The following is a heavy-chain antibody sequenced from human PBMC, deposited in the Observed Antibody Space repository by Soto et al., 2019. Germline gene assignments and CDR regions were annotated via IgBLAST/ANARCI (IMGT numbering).Heavy chain of an antibody. Sequence: PGGSLRLSCAASGFTFSSYAMSWVRQAPGKGLEWVSAISGSGGSTYYADSVKGRFTISRDNSKNTLYLQMNSLRAEDTAVYYCAKDRGSRYCSGGSCDAEWFDPWGQGTLVTVSS. V-gene: IGHV3-23*01. CDR3: AKDRGSRYCSGGSCDAEWFDP. J-gene: IGHJ5*02. CDR1: GFTFSSYA. D-gene: IGHD2-15*01. CDR2: ISGSGGST.